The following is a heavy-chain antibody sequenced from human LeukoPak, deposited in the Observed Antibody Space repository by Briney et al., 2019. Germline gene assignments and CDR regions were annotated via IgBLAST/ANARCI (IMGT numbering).Heavy chain of an antibody. CDR2: IYYSGST. Sequence: SETLSLTCTVSGGSISSYYWSWLRQPPGKGLEWIGYIYYSGSTNYNPSLKSRVTISVDTSKNQFSLKLSSVTAADTAVYYCARSYDSSGYYYDIWGQGTMVTVSS. CDR3: ARSYDSSGYYYDI. D-gene: IGHD3-22*01. V-gene: IGHV4-59*08. CDR1: GGSISSYY. J-gene: IGHJ3*02.